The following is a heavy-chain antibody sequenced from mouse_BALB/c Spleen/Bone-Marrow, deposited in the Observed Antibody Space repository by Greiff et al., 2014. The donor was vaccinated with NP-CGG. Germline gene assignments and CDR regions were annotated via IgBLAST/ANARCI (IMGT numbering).Heavy chain of an antibody. CDR1: GYSFTGYY. CDR3: ARETTATYFDV. D-gene: IGHD1-2*01. CDR2: ISCYNGAT. V-gene: IGHV1S34*01. Sequence: LVKTGTSVKISCKASGYSFTGYYIHWVKQTHEKSLEWIGYISCYNGATSYNQKFKGKATFTVDTSSTTAYIQFNSLTSEDSAVYYCARETTATYFDVWGAGTTVTVSS. J-gene: IGHJ1*01.